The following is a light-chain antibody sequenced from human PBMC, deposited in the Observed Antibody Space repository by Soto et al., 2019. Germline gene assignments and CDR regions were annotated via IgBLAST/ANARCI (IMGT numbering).Light chain of an antibody. CDR1: QSVTTS. J-gene: IGKJ5*01. CDR2: GAS. CDR3: QQRSNWPVT. V-gene: IGKV3-11*01. Sequence: EIVLTQSPATLSLSPGERATLSCRASQSVTTSLDWYEHKPGQAPSLLIYGASNRATGIPARFSGSGSGTDFTLTISSLEPEDFAVYYCQQRSNWPVTFGQGTRLEI.